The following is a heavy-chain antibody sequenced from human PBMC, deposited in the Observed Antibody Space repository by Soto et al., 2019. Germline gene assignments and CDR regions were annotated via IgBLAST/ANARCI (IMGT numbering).Heavy chain of an antibody. Sequence: ASVKVSCKASGYTFTGYYMHWVRQAPGQGLEWMGWINPNSGGTNYAQKFQGWVTMTRDTSINTAYMELSRLRSDDTAVYYCARDRYSSGWYVFDYWGQGTLVTVSS. V-gene: IGHV1-2*04. CDR1: GYTFTGYY. CDR3: ARDRYSSGWYVFDY. J-gene: IGHJ4*02. CDR2: INPNSGGT. D-gene: IGHD6-19*01.